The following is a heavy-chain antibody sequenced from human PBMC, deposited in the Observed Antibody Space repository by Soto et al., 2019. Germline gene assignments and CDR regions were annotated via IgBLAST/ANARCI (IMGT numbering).Heavy chain of an antibody. CDR3: VRVVAIPGYPDN. Sequence: ASVKVSCKASGYTFTSYGISWVRQAPGQGLEWMGWISAYNGNTNYAQKLQGRVTMTTDTSTSTAYMELRSLRSDDTAVYYCVRVVAIPGYPDNWGQGTLVTVSS. V-gene: IGHV1-18*01. D-gene: IGHD5-12*01. CDR1: GYTFTSYG. J-gene: IGHJ4*02. CDR2: ISAYNGNT.